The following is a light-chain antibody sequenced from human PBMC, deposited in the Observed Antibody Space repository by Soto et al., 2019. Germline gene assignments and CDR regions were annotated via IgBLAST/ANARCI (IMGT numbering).Light chain of an antibody. J-gene: IGKJ1*01. Sequence: DIQMTQSPSSLSASVGDRVTITCRTSQSISSYLNWYQQKPGKAPKLLIYAASSLQSGVPSRFSGSGSGTDFTLTISSLQPEDFATYYCQQSYSTPLTLGQWTKVEIK. CDR3: QQSYSTPLT. V-gene: IGKV1-39*01. CDR2: AAS. CDR1: QSISSY.